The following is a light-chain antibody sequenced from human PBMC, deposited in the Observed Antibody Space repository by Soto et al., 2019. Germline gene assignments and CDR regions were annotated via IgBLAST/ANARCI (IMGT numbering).Light chain of an antibody. V-gene: IGKV1-39*01. CDR1: QSISSY. CDR3: QQSYSTSWT. J-gene: IGKJ1*01. CDR2: AAS. Sequence: DIQMTQSTSSLSASVGDRVTITCRASQSISSYLNWYQQKPGKAPKLLIYAASSLQSGVPSRFSGSGSGTDFTLTICSLQPEDFATYYCQQSYSTSWTFAQGAILDIK.